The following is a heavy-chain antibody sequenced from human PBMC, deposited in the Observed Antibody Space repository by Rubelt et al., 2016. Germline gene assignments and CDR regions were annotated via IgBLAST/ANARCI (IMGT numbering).Heavy chain of an antibody. D-gene: IGHD3-3*01. J-gene: IGHJ4*02. CDR1: GFSFDDYA. CDR2: VNSEGSST. Sequence: EVHLVESGGGLVQPGRSLRLSCAASGFSFDDYAMHWVRQAPGKGLVWVSRVNSEGSSTTYADSVKGRFTISRDNAKNTLYLQMNSLRAEDTAVYYCAVTHTIFSPFDYWGQGALVTVSS. CDR3: AVTHTIFSPFDY. V-gene: IGHV3-74*02.